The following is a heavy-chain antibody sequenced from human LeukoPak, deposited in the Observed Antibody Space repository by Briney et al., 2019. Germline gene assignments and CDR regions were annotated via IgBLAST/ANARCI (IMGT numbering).Heavy chain of an antibody. Sequence: GSSLRLSCAASGFTFSNYAMHWVRQAPGKGLEWVSVISYEGSKKYYADSVKGRFTISRDNSKNTVHLQMNSLSAEDTAVYYCAKDRAEATRRSLDYWGQGTLVTVSS. CDR3: AKDRAEATRRSLDY. CDR1: GFTFSNYA. D-gene: IGHD1-26*01. J-gene: IGHJ4*02. V-gene: IGHV3-30*04. CDR2: ISYEGSKK.